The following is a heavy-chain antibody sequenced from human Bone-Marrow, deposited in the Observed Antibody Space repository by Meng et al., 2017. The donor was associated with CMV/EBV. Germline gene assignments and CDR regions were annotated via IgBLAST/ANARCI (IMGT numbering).Heavy chain of an antibody. V-gene: IGHV4-38-2*02. CDR2: IYHSGST. J-gene: IGHJ6*02. D-gene: IGHD2-2*01. Sequence: SETLSLTCTVSGYSISSGYYWGWVRQPPGKGLEWIGSIYHSGSTYYNPSLKSRVTISVDTSKNQFSLKLSSVTAADTAVYYCARVLIVVVPVAKTQLAAAGTISYYYGMDVRGQGTTVTVSS. CDR1: GYSISSGYY. CDR3: ARVLIVVVPVAKTQLAAAGTISYYYGMDV.